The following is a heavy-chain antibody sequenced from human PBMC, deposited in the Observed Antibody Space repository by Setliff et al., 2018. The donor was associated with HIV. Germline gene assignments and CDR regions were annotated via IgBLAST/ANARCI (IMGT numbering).Heavy chain of an antibody. CDR2: IYPSTSA. CDR3: ARRPMVRGFGRYCFDY. D-gene: IGHD3-10*01. V-gene: IGHV4-4*09. J-gene: IGHJ4*02. CDR1: GGSIGGYS. Sequence: PSETLSLTCSVSGGSIGGYSWGWIRQSPGKGLEWIGYIYPSTSANYNPSLKSRVRILLDTSKNQFSLRLTSVTAADTAVYFCARRPMVRGFGRYCFDYWGQGTLVTVSS.